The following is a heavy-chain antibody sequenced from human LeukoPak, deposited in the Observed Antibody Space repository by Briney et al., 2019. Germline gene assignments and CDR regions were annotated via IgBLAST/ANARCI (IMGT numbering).Heavy chain of an antibody. J-gene: IGHJ4*02. Sequence: GGSLRLSCAASGFTFSRFLMHWFRKAPGKGLVWVSLISNDGRTTRYADSVKGRFTISRDNAKNTLYLEINSLRAEDTAVYYCARDLAGSIDYWGQGTLVTVSS. D-gene: IGHD6-19*01. CDR2: ISNDGRTT. CDR3: ARDLAGSIDY. V-gene: IGHV3-74*01. CDR1: GFTFSRFL.